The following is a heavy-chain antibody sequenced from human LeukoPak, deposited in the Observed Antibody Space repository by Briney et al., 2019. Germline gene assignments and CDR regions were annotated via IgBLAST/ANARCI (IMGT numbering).Heavy chain of an antibody. D-gene: IGHD6-19*01. CDR3: VGSSGWLFDY. CDR2: IKEDGSRI. Sequence: GGSLRLSCAGTGFTFSNYWMNWVRQAPGKGLEWVANIKEDGSRINYVDSVKCRFTISRDNAKDSVYLQMDNLRAEDTAVYYCVGSSGWLFDYWGQGILVAVSS. J-gene: IGHJ4*02. CDR1: GFTFSNYW. V-gene: IGHV3-7*01.